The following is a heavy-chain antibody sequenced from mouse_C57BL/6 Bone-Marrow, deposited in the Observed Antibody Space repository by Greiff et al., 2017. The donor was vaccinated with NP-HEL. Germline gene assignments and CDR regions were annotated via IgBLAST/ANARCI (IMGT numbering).Heavy chain of an antibody. CDR3: ARPKIYYYGSPFDD. D-gene: IGHD1-1*01. CDR1: GYTFTDYY. V-gene: IGHV1-19*01. J-gene: IGHJ2*01. Sequence: VHVKQSGPVLVKPGASVKMSCKASGYTFTDYYMNWVKQSHGKSLEWIGVINPYNGGTSYNQKFKGKATLTVDKSSSTAYMELNSLTSEDSAVYYCARPKIYYYGSPFDDWGQGTTLTVSS. CDR2: INPYNGGT.